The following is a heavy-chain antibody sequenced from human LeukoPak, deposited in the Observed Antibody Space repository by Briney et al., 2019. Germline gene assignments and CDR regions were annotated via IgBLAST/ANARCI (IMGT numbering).Heavy chain of an antibody. V-gene: IGHV4-39*01. Sequence: SETLSLTCTVSGGSINDFGYYWAWIRQPPGKGLEWIGTIYFNMSTDYRPSLKSRLTMSLDTSKRQFSLKLSSVTAADTAVYYCARGASHSIFNWFNPWGQGTLVIVSS. D-gene: IGHD4-11*01. CDR3: ARGASHSIFNWFNP. CDR2: IYFNMST. CDR1: GGSINDFGYY. J-gene: IGHJ5*02.